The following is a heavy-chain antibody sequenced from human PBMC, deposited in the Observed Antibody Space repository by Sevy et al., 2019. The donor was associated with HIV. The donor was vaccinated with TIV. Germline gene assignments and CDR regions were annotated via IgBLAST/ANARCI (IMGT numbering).Heavy chain of an antibody. V-gene: IGHV3-23*01. CDR2: ITISGGST. CDR3: AKDCVSGTYYTGDFDY. J-gene: IGHJ4*02. D-gene: IGHD3-10*01. CDR1: GFTFSTYA. Sequence: GGSLRLSCAASGFTFSTYAMTWVRQAPGKGLEWVSVITISGGSTYYADSVKGRFTISRDNSKNNLYLQMNSLRAEDTAVYYCAKDCVSGTYYTGDFDYWGQGTLVTVSS.